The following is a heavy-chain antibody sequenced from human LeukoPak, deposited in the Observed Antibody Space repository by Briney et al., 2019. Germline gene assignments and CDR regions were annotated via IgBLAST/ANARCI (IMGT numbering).Heavy chain of an antibody. J-gene: IGHJ6*01. V-gene: IGHV4-39*01. CDR3: ASQGLVTFGPLFMLDV. CDR2: IYYSGST. Sequence: SETLSLTCTVSGGSISSSSYYWGWIRQPPGKGLEWIGSIYYSGSTYYNPSLKSRVTISVDTSKNQFSLKLSSVTAADTAVYYCASQGLVTFGPLFMLDVWGKGPRSPSPQ. D-gene: IGHD4-23*01. CDR1: GGSISSSSYY.